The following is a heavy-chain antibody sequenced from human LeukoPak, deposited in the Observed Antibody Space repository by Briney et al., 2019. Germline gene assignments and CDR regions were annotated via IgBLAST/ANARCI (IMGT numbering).Heavy chain of an antibody. CDR3: AREPQGYSYGYFDY. J-gene: IGHJ4*02. V-gene: IGHV3-66*01. D-gene: IGHD5-18*01. CDR1: GFTVSSNY. CDR2: IYSGGST. Sequence: PGGSLRLSCAASGFTVSSNYMSWVRQAPGKGLEWVSVIYSGGSTYYADSVKGRFTISRDNSKNTLYLQMNSLRAEDTAVYYCAREPQGYSYGYFDYWGQGTLVTVSS.